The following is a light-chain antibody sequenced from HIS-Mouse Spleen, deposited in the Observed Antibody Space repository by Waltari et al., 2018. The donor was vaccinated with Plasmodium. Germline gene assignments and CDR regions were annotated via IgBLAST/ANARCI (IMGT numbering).Light chain of an antibody. J-gene: IGLJ2*01. Sequence: SYELTQPPSVSVSPGQTARITGSGDALPKQYASWYQQKPGQAPVLVIYKDSERPSGIPERFSGSSSGTTVTLTISGVQAEDEADYYCQSADSSGTYRVFGGGTKLTVL. CDR2: KDS. CDR1: ALPKQY. V-gene: IGLV3-25*03. CDR3: QSADSSGTYRV.